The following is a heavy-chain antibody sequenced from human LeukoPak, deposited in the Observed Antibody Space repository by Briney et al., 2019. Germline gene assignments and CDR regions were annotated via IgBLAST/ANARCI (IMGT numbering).Heavy chain of an antibody. D-gene: IGHD3-22*01. CDR1: GFTFNTYN. Sequence: PGGSLRLSCAGSGFTFNTYNMNWVRQAPGKGLEWVSSISSSSSYIYYADSVKGRFTISRDNSKNTLYLQMNSLKTEDTAVYYCTTVSGYYGSLDYWGQGTLVTVSS. CDR3: TTVSGYYGSLDY. V-gene: IGHV3-21*03. CDR2: ISSSSSYI. J-gene: IGHJ4*02.